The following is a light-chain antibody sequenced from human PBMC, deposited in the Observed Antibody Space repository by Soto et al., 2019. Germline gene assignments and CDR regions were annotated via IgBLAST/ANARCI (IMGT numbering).Light chain of an antibody. Sequence: QSLLAQPPSASGSPGQSGTISCTGTISDVGGYNFVSWYQQHPGRAPKLIIYEVSKRPSGVPDRFSGSKSGNTASLTVSRLQAEDEADYYCKSYVDTNKFVFGTGTKVTVL. CDR2: EVS. CDR1: ISDVGGYNF. J-gene: IGLJ1*01. V-gene: IGLV2-8*01. CDR3: KSYVDTNKFV.